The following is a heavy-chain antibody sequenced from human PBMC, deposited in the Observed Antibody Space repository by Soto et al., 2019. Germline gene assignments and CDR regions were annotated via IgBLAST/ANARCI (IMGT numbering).Heavy chain of an antibody. CDR3: ASDPLREGGFDL. Sequence: QVQLQESGPGLVKPSQTLSLTCTVSGGSISSGGYYWSWIRQHPGKGLEWIGYIDYSGSTYYNPSPKCRLTISVDTSKDQFSLKRSSVTAADTAVYYCASDPLREGGFDLWGQGTLVTVSS. CDR1: GGSISSGGYY. D-gene: IGHD5-12*01. J-gene: IGHJ5*02. V-gene: IGHV4-31*03. CDR2: IDYSGST.